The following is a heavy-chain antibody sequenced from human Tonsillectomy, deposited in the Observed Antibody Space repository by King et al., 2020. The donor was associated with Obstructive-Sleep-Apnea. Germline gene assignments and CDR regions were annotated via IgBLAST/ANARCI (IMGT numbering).Heavy chain of an antibody. Sequence: VQLVESGGGLVKPGGSLRLSCAASGFTFSSYSMNWVRQAPGKGLEWVSSISSSSSYIFYADSVKGRFTISRDNAKNSLYLQMNSLRAEETAVYYCARDYYGSGSLDYWGQGTLVTVSS. CDR3: ARDYYGSGSLDY. V-gene: IGHV3-21*06. CDR2: ISSSSSYI. CDR1: GFTFSSYS. D-gene: IGHD3-10*01. J-gene: IGHJ4*02.